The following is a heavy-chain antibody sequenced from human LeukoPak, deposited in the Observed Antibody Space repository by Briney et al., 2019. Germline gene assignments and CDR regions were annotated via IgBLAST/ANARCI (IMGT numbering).Heavy chain of an antibody. CDR3: ARDGLYCGGDCYPNWFDP. Sequence: GASVKVSCKASGYTFTGYYMHWVRQAPGPGLEWMGWINPNSGGTNYAQKFQCRVTMTRDTSISTAYMELSRLRSDDTAVYYCARDGLYCGGDCYPNWFDPWGQGTLVTVSS. V-gene: IGHV1-2*02. CDR1: GYTFTGYY. D-gene: IGHD2-21*02. CDR2: INPNSGGT. J-gene: IGHJ5*02.